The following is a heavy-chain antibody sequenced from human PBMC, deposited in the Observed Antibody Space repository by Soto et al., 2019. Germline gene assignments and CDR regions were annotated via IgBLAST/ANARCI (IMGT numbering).Heavy chain of an antibody. V-gene: IGHV4-39*01. Sequence: SETLSLTCTVSGGSISSSIYYWGWIRQPPGKGLEWIASIYYAGNTYYNPSLKSRVTISVDTSKNQFSLKLSSVTAADTAVYYCARLGYSGSYYVFDYWGQGTMVTVYS. CDR3: ARLGYSGSYYVFDY. CDR1: GGSISSSIYY. J-gene: IGHJ4*02. CDR2: IYYAGNT. D-gene: IGHD1-26*01.